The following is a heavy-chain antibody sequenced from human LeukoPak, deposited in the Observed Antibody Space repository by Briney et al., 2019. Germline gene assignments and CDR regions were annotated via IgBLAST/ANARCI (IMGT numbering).Heavy chain of an antibody. CDR2: ISYDGSNK. D-gene: IGHD3-22*01. V-gene: IGHV3-30*18. J-gene: IGHJ4*01. CDR1: GFTFGGYG. CDR3: AKDLGYYDSSGYSDY. Sequence: GGSLRLSCAGSGFTFGGYGMHWFRQTPGKGLEWVAVISYDGSNKYYADSVKGRFTISRDNSKNTLYLQMNSLRAEDTAVYYCAKDLGYYDSSGYSDYWGQEPWSPSPQ.